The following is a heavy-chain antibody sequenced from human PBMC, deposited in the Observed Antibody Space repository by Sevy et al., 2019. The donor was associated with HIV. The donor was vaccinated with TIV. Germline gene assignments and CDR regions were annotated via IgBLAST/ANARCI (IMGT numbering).Heavy chain of an antibody. CDR2: ISSSGGTT. V-gene: IGHV3-23*01. CDR1: GFTFSSYA. J-gene: IGHJ6*02. D-gene: IGHD3-3*01. CDR3: ARRPDLGEIIPTGVMDV. Sequence: GGSLRLSCAAPGFTFSSYAISWVRQAPGKGLEWVSVISSSGGTTYYAGSVEGRFTISRDNSKNTLYLQMNRLRAEDTAIYYCARRPDLGEIIPTGVMDVWGRGTTVTVSS.